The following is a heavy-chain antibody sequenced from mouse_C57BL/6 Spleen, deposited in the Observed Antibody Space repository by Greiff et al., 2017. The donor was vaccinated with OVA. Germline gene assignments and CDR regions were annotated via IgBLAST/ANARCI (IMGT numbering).Heavy chain of an antibody. CDR1: GYTFTSYW. J-gene: IGHJ2*01. V-gene: IGHV1-52*01. CDR3: ARGGVFDY. Sequence: VQLQQPGAELVRPGSSVKLSCKASGYTFTSYWMHWVKQRPIQGLEWIGNIDPSDSETHYNQKFKDKATLTVDKSSSTAYMQLSSLTAEDSAVYYCARGGVFDYWGQGTTLTVSS. CDR2: IDPSDSET.